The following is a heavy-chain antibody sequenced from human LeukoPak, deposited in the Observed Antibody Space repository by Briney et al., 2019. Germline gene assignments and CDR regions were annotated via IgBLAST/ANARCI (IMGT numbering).Heavy chain of an antibody. Sequence: GESLKISCKGSGYSFSSYWIAWVRQMPGKGLEWMGIIYPGDSDTRYSPSFQGQVTISADKSISTAYLQWSSLKASDTAIYYCARRDEATGFDYWGQGTPVTVSS. CDR2: IYPGDSDT. J-gene: IGHJ4*02. D-gene: IGHD5-12*01. CDR3: ARRDEATGFDY. V-gene: IGHV5-51*01. CDR1: GYSFSSYW.